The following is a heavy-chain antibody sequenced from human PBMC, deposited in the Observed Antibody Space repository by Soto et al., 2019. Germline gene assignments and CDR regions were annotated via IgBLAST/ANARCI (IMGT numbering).Heavy chain of an antibody. CDR1: VGTFSSYA. CDR3: ATGAHSGYE. Sequence: ASVKVSCKASVGTFSSYAISWVRQAPGKGLEWMGGIIPIYGTANYAQKFQGRVTMTEDTSTDTAYMELSSLRSEDTAVYYCATGAHSGYEWGQGTLVTVSS. CDR2: IIPIYGTA. D-gene: IGHD5-12*01. V-gene: IGHV1-69*06. J-gene: IGHJ4*02.